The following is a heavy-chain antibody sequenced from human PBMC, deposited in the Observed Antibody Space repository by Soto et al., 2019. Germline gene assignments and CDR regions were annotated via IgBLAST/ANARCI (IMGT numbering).Heavy chain of an antibody. Sequence: SVKVSCKASGYTFTAYDINWVRQAAGQGLEWMGWMIPNSGNTGYPQKFQGRVTMTRNTSISTAYMELSSLTSEDTAMYYCTRSTPCPDFWGQGTLVTVSS. CDR2: MIPNSGNT. D-gene: IGHD2-2*01. CDR3: TRSTPCPDF. V-gene: IGHV1-8*01. CDR1: GYTFTAYD. J-gene: IGHJ4*02.